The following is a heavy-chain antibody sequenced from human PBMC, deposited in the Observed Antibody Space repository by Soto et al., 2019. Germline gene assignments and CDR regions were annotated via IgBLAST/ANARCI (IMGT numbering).Heavy chain of an antibody. D-gene: IGHD1-26*01. CDR3: ARREIQGPIDY. J-gene: IGHJ4*02. V-gene: IGHV4-28*01. Sequence: QVQLQESGPGLVKPSDTLSLTCAVSGYSISSSNWWGWIRQPPGKGLEWIGYIYYSGTTYYNPSLKSRVTMSVDTSKNQCSLKVTSVTAVDTAGYYCARREIQGPIDYWGQGTLVTVSS. CDR1: GYSISSSNW. CDR2: IYYSGTT.